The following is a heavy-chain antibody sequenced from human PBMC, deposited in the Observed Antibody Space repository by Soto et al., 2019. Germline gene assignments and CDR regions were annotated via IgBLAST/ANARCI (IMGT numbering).Heavy chain of an antibody. Sequence: QVQLVQSGAEVKKPGASVKVSCKASGYSFTSYAMHWVRQAPGQRREWMGWINAGNGNTKYSQKFQGRVTITRDTSASTAYMELSSPRSEDTVVYYCARGGLALMDVWGQGTTVTVSS. CDR2: INAGNGNT. CDR3: ARGGLALMDV. CDR1: GYSFTSYA. J-gene: IGHJ6*02. V-gene: IGHV1-3*01. D-gene: IGHD3-16*01.